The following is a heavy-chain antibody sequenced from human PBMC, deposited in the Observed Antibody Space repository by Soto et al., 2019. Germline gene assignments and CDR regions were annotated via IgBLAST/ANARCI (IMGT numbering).Heavy chain of an antibody. V-gene: IGHV1-18*04. J-gene: IGHJ5*02. CDR3: ARDHCSSTSCYKSWFEP. Sequence: VSFKASGYTFTSYVISWVRQAPGQGLEWMGWISAYNGNTNYAQKLQGRVTMTTDTSTSTAYMELRSLRSDDTAVYYCARDHCSSTSCYKSWFEPWGQGTLVSVSS. D-gene: IGHD2-2*02. CDR2: ISAYNGNT. CDR1: GYTFTSYV.